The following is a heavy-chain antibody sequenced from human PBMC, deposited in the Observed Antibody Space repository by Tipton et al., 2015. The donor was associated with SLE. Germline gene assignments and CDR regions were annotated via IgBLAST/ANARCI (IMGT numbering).Heavy chain of an antibody. CDR1: GGSISSYY. J-gene: IGHJ4*02. CDR2: IYTSGST. CDR3: ASGRGFSTSSSGGIDY. Sequence: TLSLACTVSGGSISSYYWSWIRQPAGKGLEWIGRIYTSGSTNYNPSLKSRVTMSVDTSKNQFSLKLSPVTAADTAVYYCASGRGFSTSSSGGIDYWGQGTLVTVSS. V-gene: IGHV4-4*07. D-gene: IGHD6-6*01.